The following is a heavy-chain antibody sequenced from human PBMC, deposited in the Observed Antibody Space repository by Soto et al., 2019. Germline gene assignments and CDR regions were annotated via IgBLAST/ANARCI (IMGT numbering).Heavy chain of an antibody. CDR2: ISYDGSNK. J-gene: IGHJ6*02. D-gene: IGHD6-6*01. V-gene: IGHV3-30-3*01. CDR1: GFTFSSYA. Sequence: GGSLRLSCAASGFTFSSYAMHWVRQAPGKGLEWVAVISYDGSNKYYADSVKGRFTISRDNSKNTLYLQMNSLRAEDTAVYYCARDGKYSSSSLYYYYGMDVWGQGTTVTVSS. CDR3: ARDGKYSSSSLYYYYGMDV.